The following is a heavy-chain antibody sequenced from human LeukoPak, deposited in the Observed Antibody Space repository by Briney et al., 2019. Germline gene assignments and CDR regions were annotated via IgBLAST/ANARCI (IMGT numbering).Heavy chain of an antibody. CDR1: GYSFTSYW. CDR2: IYPGDSDT. D-gene: IGHD6-19*01. CDR3: ARQWYSSGWSHSYYFDY. J-gene: IGHJ4*02. V-gene: IGHV5-51*01. Sequence: GESLKISCKGSGYSFTSYWIGWVRQMPGKGLEWMGIIYPGDSDTRYSPSFQGQVTVSADKSISTAYLQWSSLKASVTAMYYCARQWYSSGWSHSYYFDYWGQGTLVTVSS.